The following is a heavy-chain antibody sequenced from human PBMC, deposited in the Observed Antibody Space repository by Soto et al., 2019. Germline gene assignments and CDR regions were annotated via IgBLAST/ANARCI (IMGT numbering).Heavy chain of an antibody. D-gene: IGHD3-9*01. Sequence: PSETLSLTCTVSGGSISSGGYYWSWIRQHPGKGLEWIGYIYYSGSTYYNPSLKSRVTISVDTSKNQFSLKLSSVTAADTAVYYCARGTIFDYDILTGSSGMDVWGQGTTVTVSS. CDR3: ARGTIFDYDILTGSSGMDV. V-gene: IGHV4-31*03. J-gene: IGHJ6*02. CDR2: IYYSGST. CDR1: GGSISSGGYY.